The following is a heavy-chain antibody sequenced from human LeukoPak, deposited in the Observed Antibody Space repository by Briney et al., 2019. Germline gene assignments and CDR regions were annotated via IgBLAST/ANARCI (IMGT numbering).Heavy chain of an antibody. CDR2: IRGSGDST. CDR1: GFTFSSYA. J-gene: IGHJ4*02. V-gene: IGHV3-23*01. Sequence: GRYLRLSCGASGFTFSSYALSWVRQATGQGLKWISAIRGSGDSTYYADSVKGRFTISRDNSKNTLYLQMNSLRAEDTDIYYCAKRFRGSSGLYYFDDWGQGTLVTVSS. D-gene: IGHD6-13*01. CDR3: AKRFRGSSGLYYFDD.